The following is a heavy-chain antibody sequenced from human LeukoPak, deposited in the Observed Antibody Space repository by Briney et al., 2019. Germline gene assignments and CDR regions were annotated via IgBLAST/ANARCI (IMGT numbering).Heavy chain of an antibody. Sequence: GGSLRLSCAASGFTFSSYAMHWVRQAPGKGLEWVAVISYDGSNKYYADSVKGRFTISRDNSKNTLYLQMNSLRAEDTAVYYCARDSDSSSWSGSVDWGQGTLVTVSS. J-gene: IGHJ4*02. D-gene: IGHD6-13*01. CDR3: ARDSDSSSWSGSVD. V-gene: IGHV3-30-3*01. CDR1: GFTFSSYA. CDR2: ISYDGSNK.